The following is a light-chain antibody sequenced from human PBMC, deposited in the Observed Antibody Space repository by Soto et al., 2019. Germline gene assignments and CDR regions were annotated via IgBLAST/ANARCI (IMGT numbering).Light chain of an antibody. Sequence: QSVLTQPRSVSGSPGQSVTISCTGTSSDVGGYNYVSWYQQHPGKAPKLMIYDVSKRPSGVPDRFSGSKSGNTASLTISGLQSEEEADYYFCSYAGSYTLVFGGGTQLPVL. V-gene: IGLV2-11*01. CDR2: DVS. J-gene: IGLJ2*01. CDR3: CSYAGSYTLV. CDR1: SSDVGGYNY.